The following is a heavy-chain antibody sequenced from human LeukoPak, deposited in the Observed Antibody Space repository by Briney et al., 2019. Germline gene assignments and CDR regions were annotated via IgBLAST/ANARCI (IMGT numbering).Heavy chain of an antibody. J-gene: IGHJ5*02. CDR2: ISSSSSTI. CDR1: GFTFSSYS. CDR3: ATDGAGFDT. V-gene: IGHV3-48*04. Sequence: GGSLRLSCAASGFTFSSYSMNWVRQAPGKGLEWVSYISSSSSTIYYADSVKGRFTISRDNAKRSLYLEMNNLRAEDTAVYYCATDGAGFDTWGQGVLVTVSS.